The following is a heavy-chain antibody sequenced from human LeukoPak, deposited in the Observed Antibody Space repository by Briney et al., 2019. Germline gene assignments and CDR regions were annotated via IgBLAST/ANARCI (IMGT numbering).Heavy chain of an antibody. CDR1: GFTFSCYA. Sequence: GGSLRLSCAASGFTFSCYAMSWVRQAPGKGLEWVLTISGDGGVTYYADSVKGRFTSSRDNSKHTLYLQMNSLRAEDTAAYYCAKANRDGYNYYDYWGQGTLVTVSS. CDR3: AKANRDGYNYYDY. V-gene: IGHV3-23*01. J-gene: IGHJ4*02. CDR2: ISGDGGVT. D-gene: IGHD5-24*01.